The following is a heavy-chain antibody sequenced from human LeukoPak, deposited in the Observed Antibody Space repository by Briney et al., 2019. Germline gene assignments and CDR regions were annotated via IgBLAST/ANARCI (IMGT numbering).Heavy chain of an antibody. J-gene: IGHJ1*01. CDR1: GGTFSSYA. V-gene: IGHV1-69*06. Sequence: GASVKVSCKASGGTFSSYAISWVRQAPGQGLEWMGRIIPIFGTANYAQKFQGRVTITADKSTSTAYMELSSLRSEDTAVYYCARGQWLVSEYFQHWGQGTLVTVSS. CDR2: IIPIFGTA. CDR3: ARGQWLVSEYFQH. D-gene: IGHD6-19*01.